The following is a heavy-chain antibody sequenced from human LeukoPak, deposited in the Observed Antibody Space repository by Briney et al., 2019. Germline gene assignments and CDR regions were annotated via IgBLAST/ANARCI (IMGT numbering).Heavy chain of an antibody. V-gene: IGHV4-34*01. CDR2: INHSGGT. Sequence: SETLSLTCAVYGVYFSGYYWSWIRQPPGKGLEWIAEINHSGGTNYNPSLKSRVTISVDTSKNQFSLKLSAVTAADTAVYYCARRRGYERTFDVWGQGTLVTVSS. J-gene: IGHJ4*01. CDR3: ARRRGYERTFDV. D-gene: IGHD5-12*01. CDR1: GVYFSGYY.